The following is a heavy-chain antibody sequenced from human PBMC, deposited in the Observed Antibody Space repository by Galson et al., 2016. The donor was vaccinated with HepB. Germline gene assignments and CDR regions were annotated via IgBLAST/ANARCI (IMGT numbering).Heavy chain of an antibody. V-gene: IGHV1-18*01. J-gene: IGHJ6*02. CDR1: GYSFVDYA. CDR2: INSYNDHA. Sequence: SVKVSCKGSGYSFVDYAINWVRQAPGQGLEWVGWINSYNDHANYAQKLQGRVTLTTDTCTRPFFMELGGLTSDDTAVYYCASWSPFYSDIAFYYGTDVRGQGTAVTVSS. D-gene: IGHD2-15*01. CDR3: ASWSPFYSDIAFYYGTDV.